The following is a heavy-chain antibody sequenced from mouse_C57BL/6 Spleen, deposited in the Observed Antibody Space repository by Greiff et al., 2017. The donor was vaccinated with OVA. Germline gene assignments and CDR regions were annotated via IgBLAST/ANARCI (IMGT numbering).Heavy chain of an antibody. CDR1: GFTFSSYA. J-gene: IGHJ3*01. D-gene: IGHD2-5*01. CDR3: ARDETYYSNWFAY. Sequence: DVQLVESGGGLVKPGGSLKLSCAASGFTFSSYAMSWVRQTPEKRLEWVATISDGGSYTYYPDNVKGRFTISRDNAKNNLYLQMSHLKSEDTAMYYCARDETYYSNWFAYWGQGTLVTVSA. V-gene: IGHV5-4*01. CDR2: ISDGGSYT.